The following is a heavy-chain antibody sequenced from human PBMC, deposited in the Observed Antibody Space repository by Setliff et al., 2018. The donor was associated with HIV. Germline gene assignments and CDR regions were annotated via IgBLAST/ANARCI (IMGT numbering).Heavy chain of an antibody. CDR1: GDSITTYY. D-gene: IGHD3-3*01. J-gene: IGHJ4*02. V-gene: IGHV4-4*07. Sequence: PETLSLTCNVSGDSITTYYWSWIRQPAGKRLDWIGRINNNGSTNYNPSLKSRVIMSLDTSKNQFSLRLSSMSAADTAVYYCARDGASGSGYYWADYWGQGTLVTVSS. CDR2: INNNGST. CDR3: ARDGASGSGYYWADY.